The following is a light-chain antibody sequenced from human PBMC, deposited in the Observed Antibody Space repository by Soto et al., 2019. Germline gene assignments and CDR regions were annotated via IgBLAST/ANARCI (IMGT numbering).Light chain of an antibody. CDR3: QKYNSAPWT. J-gene: IGKJ1*01. CDR1: QSISSW. V-gene: IGKV1-5*01. CDR2: DAS. Sequence: DIQMSHSPSTLSASVGDRVTITCRASQSISSWLAWYQQKPGKAPKLLIYDASSLESGVPSRFSGSGSGTDFTLTISSLQPEDVATYYCQKYNSAPWTFGQGTKVDIK.